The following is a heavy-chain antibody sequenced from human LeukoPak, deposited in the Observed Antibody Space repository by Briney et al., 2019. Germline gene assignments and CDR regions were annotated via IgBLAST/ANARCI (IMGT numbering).Heavy chain of an antibody. CDR3: ARDGGAAPGPYYMDV. J-gene: IGHJ6*03. Sequence: ASVKVSCKASGYTFTGYYMHWVRQAPGQGLEWMGWINPNSGGTSYAQKFQGRVTMTRDTSISTAYMELSRLRSDDTAVYYCARDGGAAPGPYYMDVWGKGTTVTVSS. V-gene: IGHV1-2*02. CDR2: INPNSGGT. D-gene: IGHD2-15*01. CDR1: GYTFTGYY.